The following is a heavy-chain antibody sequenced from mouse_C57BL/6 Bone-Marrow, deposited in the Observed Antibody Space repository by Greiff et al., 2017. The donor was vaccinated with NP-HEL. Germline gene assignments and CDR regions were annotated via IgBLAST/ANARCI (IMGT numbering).Heavy chain of an antibody. CDR3: ASTVVAPYYAMDY. Sequence: QVQLQQPGAELVKPGASVKLSCKASGYTFTSYWMHWVKQRPGQGLEWIGMIHPNSGSTNYNEKFKSKATLTVDKSSSTAYMQLSSLTSEDSAVYYCASTVVAPYYAMDYWGRGTSVTVSS. V-gene: IGHV1-64*01. D-gene: IGHD1-1*01. J-gene: IGHJ4*01. CDR2: IHPNSGST. CDR1: GYTFTSYW.